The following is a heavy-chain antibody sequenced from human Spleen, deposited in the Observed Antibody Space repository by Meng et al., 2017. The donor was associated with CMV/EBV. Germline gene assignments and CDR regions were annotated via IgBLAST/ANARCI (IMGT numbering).Heavy chain of an antibody. CDR3: VKVLDWGSYYFDY. Sequence: GGSLRLSCAASGFSFSSDWMTWVRQAPGKGLEWVANIKEDGREKYYVDSVKGRFTISRDDAKNSLYLHMNSLRLEDTALYYCVKVLDWGSYYFDYWGLGTLVTVSS. V-gene: IGHV3-7*03. J-gene: IGHJ4*02. CDR2: IKEDGREK. D-gene: IGHD7-27*01. CDR1: GFSFSSDW.